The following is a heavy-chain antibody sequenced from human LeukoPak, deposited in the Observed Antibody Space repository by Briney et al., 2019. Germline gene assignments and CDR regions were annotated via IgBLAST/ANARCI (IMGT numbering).Heavy chain of an antibody. CDR3: AELGITMIGGV. V-gene: IGHV3-21*01. CDR1: GFTFSSYS. Sequence: GGSLRPSCAASGFTFSSYSMNWVRQAPGKGLEWVSSISSSSSYIYYADSVKGRFTISRDNAKNSLYLQMNSLRAEDTAVYYCAELGITMIGGVWGKGTTVTISS. D-gene: IGHD3-10*02. CDR2: ISSSSSYI. J-gene: IGHJ6*04.